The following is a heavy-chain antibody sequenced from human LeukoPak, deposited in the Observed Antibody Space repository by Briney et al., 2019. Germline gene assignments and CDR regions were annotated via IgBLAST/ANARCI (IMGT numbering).Heavy chain of an antibody. CDR2: MSYSGST. D-gene: IGHD2-8*01. Sequence: SETLSLTCTLSGPSISTYDWSWLRQPPGKGLEWIAYMSYSGSTNYTPSLKSRVTISVDTSKTQFSLRLTSVTAADTAVYYCAREKGYFTNGVCYNWFDLWGQGTLVTVSS. CDR1: GPSISTYD. J-gene: IGHJ5*02. V-gene: IGHV4-59*01. CDR3: AREKGYFTNGVCYNWFDL.